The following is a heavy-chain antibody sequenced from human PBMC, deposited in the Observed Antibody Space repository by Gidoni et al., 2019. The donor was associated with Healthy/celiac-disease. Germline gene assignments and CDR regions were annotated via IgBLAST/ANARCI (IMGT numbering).Heavy chain of an antibody. CDR1: GGSFSGYY. CDR2: INHSGST. J-gene: IGHJ2*01. V-gene: IGHV4-34*01. Sequence: QVQLQQWGAGLLKPSETLSLTCAVYGGSFSGYYWSWIRQPPGKGLEWIGEINHSGSTNYNPSLKSRVTISVDTSKNQFSLMLSSVTAAATAVYYCAREGYGDYRYWYFDLWGRGTLVTVSS. D-gene: IGHD4-17*01. CDR3: AREGYGDYRYWYFDL.